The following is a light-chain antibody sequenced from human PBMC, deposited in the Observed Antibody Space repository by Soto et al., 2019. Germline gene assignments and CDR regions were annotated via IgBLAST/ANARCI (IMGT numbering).Light chain of an antibody. Sequence: DIQMTQSPSTLSASVGDRVTLTCRASQSVSDWLAWYQQKPGKAPKLLIYDASTLETGVPSRFSGSGPKTEFTLTITSLQPDDFATYFCQQYNTVGITFGPGTTVDV. CDR1: QSVSDW. V-gene: IGKV1-5*01. CDR3: QQYNTVGIT. CDR2: DAS. J-gene: IGKJ3*01.